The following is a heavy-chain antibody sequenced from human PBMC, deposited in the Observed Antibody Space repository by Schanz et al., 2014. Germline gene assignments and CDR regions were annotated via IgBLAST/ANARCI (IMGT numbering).Heavy chain of an antibody. D-gene: IGHD6-13*01. J-gene: IGHJ4*02. Sequence: QVQLVQSGDEVKKPGASVKVSCKTSGYTFSDYGITWVRQAPGQRLEWMGWINAGTGNAEYSQKFQGRVTITGDTSTSTVYMELSSRRSEDTAVYYCARDGVDAAAGGNYWGQGTLVTVSS. CDR3: ARDGVDAAAGGNY. V-gene: IGHV1-18*01. CDR2: INAGTGNA. CDR1: GYTFSDYG.